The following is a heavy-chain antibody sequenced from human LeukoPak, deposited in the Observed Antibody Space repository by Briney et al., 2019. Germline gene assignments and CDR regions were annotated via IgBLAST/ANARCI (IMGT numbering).Heavy chain of an antibody. D-gene: IGHD6-19*01. V-gene: IGHV4-39*07. CDR3: ARDPRLLGIKRWEQWLIWFDP. CDR1: GGSISSSSYY. CDR2: IYYSGST. J-gene: IGHJ5*02. Sequence: SETLSLTCTVSGGSISSSSYYWGWIRQPPGKGLEWIGSIYYSGSTYYNPSLKSRVTISVDTSKNQFSLKLSSVTAADTAVYYCARDPRLLGIKRWEQWLIWFDPWGQGTLVTVSS.